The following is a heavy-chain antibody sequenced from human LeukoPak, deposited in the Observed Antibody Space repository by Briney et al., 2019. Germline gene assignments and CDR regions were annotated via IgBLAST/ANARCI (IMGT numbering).Heavy chain of an antibody. D-gene: IGHD6-6*01. CDR3: AKGARSFSIAAFYYFDY. CDR2: ISYDGSNK. CDR1: GFTFSSSG. Sequence: GGSLRPSCAASGFTFSSSGMHWVRQAPGKGLEWVAVISYDGSNKYYADSVKGRFTFSRDNSKNTLYLQMNSLRAEDTAVYYCAKGARSFSIAAFYYFDYWGQGTLVTVSS. J-gene: IGHJ4*02. V-gene: IGHV3-30*18.